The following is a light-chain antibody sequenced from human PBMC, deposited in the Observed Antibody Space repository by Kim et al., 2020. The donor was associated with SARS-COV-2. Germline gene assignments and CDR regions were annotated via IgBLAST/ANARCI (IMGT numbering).Light chain of an antibody. CDR3: QQYNDWPLT. V-gene: IGKV3-15*01. Sequence: EIVMTQSPATLSLSPGERATLSCRASQSVTSKLAWYQQKPGQAPRLLIYVASTRATGIPARISGSGSGTEFTLTISSLQSEDFAVYYCQQYNDWPLTFGQGTKVDIK. J-gene: IGKJ1*01. CDR1: QSVTSK. CDR2: VAS.